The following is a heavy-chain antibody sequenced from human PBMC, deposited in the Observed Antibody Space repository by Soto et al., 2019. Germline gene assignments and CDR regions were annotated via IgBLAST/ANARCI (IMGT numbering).Heavy chain of an antibody. J-gene: IGHJ6*02. Sequence: PSQTLSLTCAISGDSVSSNSAAWNWIRQSPSRGLEWLGRTYYRSKWYNDYAVSVKSRITINPDTSKNQLSLQLNSVTPEDTAVYYCARDRIAVAGITRYGMDVWGQGTTVTVSS. CDR3: ARDRIAVAGITRYGMDV. CDR2: TYYRSKWYN. CDR1: GDSVSSNSAA. V-gene: IGHV6-1*01. D-gene: IGHD6-19*01.